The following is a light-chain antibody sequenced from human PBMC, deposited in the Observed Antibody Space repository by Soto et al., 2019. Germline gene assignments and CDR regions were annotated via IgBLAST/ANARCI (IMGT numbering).Light chain of an antibody. V-gene: IGLV2-14*01. CDR3: SAYSAGNSLLV. CDR1: RTDIGGYNL. CDR2: EVS. J-gene: IGLJ1*01. Sequence: QSALTQAACVSGCPGQTITISCTGTRTDIGGYNLVSWYQHHPGKAPKLLIHEVSNRPSGISNRFSGSKSDNMASLTISGLRAEDESDYYCSAYSAGNSLLVFGSGTKV.